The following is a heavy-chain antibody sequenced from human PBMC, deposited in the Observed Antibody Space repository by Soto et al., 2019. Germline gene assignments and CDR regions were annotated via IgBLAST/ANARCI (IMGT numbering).Heavy chain of an antibody. J-gene: IGHJ6*02. CDR3: ARSLTALWFGELLFDGMDV. Sequence: QVQLVESGGGVVQPGRSLRLSCAASGFTFSSYGMHWVRQAPGKGLEWVAVIWYDGSNKYYADSVKGRFTISRDNSKNPLYLQMNSLRAEETAVYYCARSLTALWFGELLFDGMDVWGQGTTVTVSS. V-gene: IGHV3-33*01. CDR1: GFTFSSYG. CDR2: IWYDGSNK. D-gene: IGHD3-10*01.